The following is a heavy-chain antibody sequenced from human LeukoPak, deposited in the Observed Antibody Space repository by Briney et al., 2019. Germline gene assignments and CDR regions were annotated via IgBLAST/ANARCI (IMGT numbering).Heavy chain of an antibody. Sequence: GGSLRLSCASSGLTITTYTMNWVRQAPGKGLEWVSSISSSPSYIYYADLMKGRFTISRDNAKNSLSLQMNSLRAEDTAVYYCARRIAAAGTDLRGAFDIWGQGTMVTVSS. CDR3: ARRIAAAGTDLRGAFDI. CDR1: GLTITTYT. D-gene: IGHD6-13*01. V-gene: IGHV3-21*01. J-gene: IGHJ3*02. CDR2: ISSSPSYI.